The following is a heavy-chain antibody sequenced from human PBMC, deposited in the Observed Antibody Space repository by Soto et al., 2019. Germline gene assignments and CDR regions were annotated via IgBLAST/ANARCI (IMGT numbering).Heavy chain of an antibody. Sequence: KTSETLSLTCAVYVGSFSAYYWSWIRQPPGKGLEWIGEINHSGSTNYNPSLKSRVTISVDTSKNQFSLKLNSVTAADTAVYYCVRGAPATYDLLTGYYKRRGDAFDIWDQGTVVTVSS. CDR2: INHSGST. D-gene: IGHD3-9*01. V-gene: IGHV4-34*01. J-gene: IGHJ3*02. CDR1: VGSFSAYY. CDR3: VRGAPATYDLLTGYYKRRGDAFDI.